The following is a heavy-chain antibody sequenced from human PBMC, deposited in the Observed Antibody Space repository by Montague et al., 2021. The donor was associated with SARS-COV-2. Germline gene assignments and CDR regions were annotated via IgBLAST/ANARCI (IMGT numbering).Heavy chain of an antibody. CDR1: GDSVSSNSAT. CDR2: TYYRSKWYN. Sequence: CAISGDSVSSNSATWNWVRQSPSRGLEWLGRTYYRSKWYNDYAVSVRGRVTINPDTPKNQFSLQLNSVTPEDTAIYYCTSGREGNYNVMDVWGQGTTATVSS. J-gene: IGHJ6*02. D-gene: IGHD1-1*01. CDR3: TSGREGNYNVMDV. V-gene: IGHV6-1*01.